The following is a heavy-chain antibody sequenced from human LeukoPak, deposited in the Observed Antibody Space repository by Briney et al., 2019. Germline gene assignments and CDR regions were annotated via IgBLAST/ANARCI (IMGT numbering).Heavy chain of an antibody. CDR2: IYYSGST. J-gene: IGHJ4*02. Sequence: KPSETLSLTCTVSGGSISSYYWSWIRLPPGKGLECIGYIYYSGSTNYNPSLKSRVTISVDTSKNQLSLKLSSVTAADTAVYYCARVVWQQLVPAFDYWGQGTLVTVSS. CDR3: ARVVWQQLVPAFDY. D-gene: IGHD6-13*01. CDR1: GGSISSYY. V-gene: IGHV4-59*01.